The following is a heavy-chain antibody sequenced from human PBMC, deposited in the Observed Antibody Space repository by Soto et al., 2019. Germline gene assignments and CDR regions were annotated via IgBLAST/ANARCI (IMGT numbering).Heavy chain of an antibody. D-gene: IGHD6-19*01. Sequence: QVQLVESGGGVVQPGRSLRLSCAASGFTFSSYGMHWVRQAPGKGLEWVAVIWYDGSNKYYAYSVKGRFTISRDNSKNTLYLQMNSLRPEDTAVYYCARGGGSGWYSPWGQGTLVTVSS. CDR2: IWYDGSNK. V-gene: IGHV3-33*01. CDR1: GFTFSSYG. J-gene: IGHJ5*02. CDR3: ARGGGSGWYSP.